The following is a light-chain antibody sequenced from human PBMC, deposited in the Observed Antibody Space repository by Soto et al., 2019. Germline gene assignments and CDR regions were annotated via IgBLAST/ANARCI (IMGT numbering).Light chain of an antibody. Sequence: TLSGSPGGRVSLSCRASQSVTSNFAWYQQKPGQAPRLLIYDASTRATGIPARFSGSGSGTEFTLTISSLQSEDFAVYYCQQYNNWPPWTFGRGTKVDI. CDR1: QSVTSN. CDR3: QQYNNWPPWT. J-gene: IGKJ1*01. V-gene: IGKV3-15*01. CDR2: DAS.